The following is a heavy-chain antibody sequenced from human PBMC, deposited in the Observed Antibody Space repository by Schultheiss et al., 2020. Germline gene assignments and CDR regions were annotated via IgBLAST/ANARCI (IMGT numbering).Heavy chain of an antibody. V-gene: IGHV3-15*07. CDR1: GFTFSNAW. CDR2: IKSKTDGGTT. J-gene: IGHJ4*02. CDR3: ARSFVHSGGYYFDY. Sequence: GGSLRLSCAASGFTFSNAWMNWVRQAPGKGLEWVGRIKSKTDGGTTDYAAPVKGRFTISRDDSRNSLYLQMNSLKTEDTAVYYCARSFVHSGGYYFDYWGQGTLVTVSS. D-gene: IGHD1-26*01.